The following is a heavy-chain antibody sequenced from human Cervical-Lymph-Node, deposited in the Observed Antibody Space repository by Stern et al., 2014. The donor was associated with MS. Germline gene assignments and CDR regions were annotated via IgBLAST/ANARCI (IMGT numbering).Heavy chain of an antibody. D-gene: IGHD2-2*01. CDR2: MNPNSGNT. Sequence: VKLWHSGAEVKKPGASVKVSCKASGYTFTSYDINWVRKATGQRLQSMGGMNPNSGNTGYAQKVQGRVTMTRNTSISTAYMELSSLRSEDTAVYYCARYAGYCSSTSCYEVNAFDIWGQGTMVTVSS. J-gene: IGHJ3*02. V-gene: IGHV1-8*01. CDR1: GYTFTSYD. CDR3: ARYAGYCSSTSCYEVNAFDI.